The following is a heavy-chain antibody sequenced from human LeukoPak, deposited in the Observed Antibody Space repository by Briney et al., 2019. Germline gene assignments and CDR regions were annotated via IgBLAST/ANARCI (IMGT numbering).Heavy chain of an antibody. V-gene: IGHV3-23*01. CDR1: GFTFSSYA. CDR3: ARVGVAVAGDYWYFDL. CDR2: ISGSGGST. Sequence: GGSLRLSCAASGFTFSSYAMSWVRQAPGKGLEWVSAISGSGGSTYYADSVKGRFTISRDNSKNTLYLQMSSLRAEDTAVYYCARVGVAVAGDYWYFDLWGRGTLVTVSS. D-gene: IGHD6-19*01. J-gene: IGHJ2*01.